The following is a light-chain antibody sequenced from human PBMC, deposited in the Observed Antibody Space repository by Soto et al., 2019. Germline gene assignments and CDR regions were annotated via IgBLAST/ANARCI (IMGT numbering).Light chain of an antibody. Sequence: EIGLTQAQATLSFSAGERTALSCMASQSVSSYLAWYQQKPGQAPRLLIYDASNRATGIPARFSGSGSGTDFTLTISSLEPEDFAVYYCQQRSNWPPITFGQGTRLEIK. J-gene: IGKJ5*01. V-gene: IGKV3-11*01. CDR3: QQRSNWPPIT. CDR2: DAS. CDR1: QSVSSY.